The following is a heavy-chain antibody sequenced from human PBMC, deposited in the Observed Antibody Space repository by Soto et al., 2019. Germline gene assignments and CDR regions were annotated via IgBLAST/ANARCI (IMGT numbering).Heavy chain of an antibody. V-gene: IGHV2-5*01. D-gene: IGHD4-17*01. CDR3: AHRGYGNYPRDNWFDP. CDR2: IYWNDDN. CDR1: GFSLTTGGAG. Sequence: QITLKESGPTLVKPTQTLTLTCTFSGFSLTTGGAGVGWIRQPPGKALEWLALIYWNDDNRYSPSLKSRLTITKDTSINQMVLRMTNMDPVDTATDYCAHRGYGNYPRDNWFDPWGQGILVIVSS. J-gene: IGHJ5*02.